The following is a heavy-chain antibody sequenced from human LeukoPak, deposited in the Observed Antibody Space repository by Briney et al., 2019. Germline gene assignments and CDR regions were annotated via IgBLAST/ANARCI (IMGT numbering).Heavy chain of an antibody. Sequence: SETLSLTCTVSSGSISSSSYYWGWIRQPPGKGLEWIGNIYYSGSTYYNPSLKSRVTISVDTSKNQFSLKLSSVTAADTAVYYCARDPIYDSSGYGAFDIWGQGTMVTVSS. CDR1: SGSISSSSYY. J-gene: IGHJ3*02. CDR2: IYYSGST. D-gene: IGHD3-22*01. CDR3: ARDPIYDSSGYGAFDI. V-gene: IGHV4-39*07.